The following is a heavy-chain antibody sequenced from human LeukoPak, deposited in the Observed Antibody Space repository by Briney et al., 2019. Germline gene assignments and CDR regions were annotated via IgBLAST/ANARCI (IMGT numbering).Heavy chain of an antibody. Sequence: ASVKVSCKASGCTFTSYGISWVRQAPGQGLEWMGWISAYNGNTNYAQKLQGRVTMTTDTSTSTAYMELRSLRSDDTAVYYCARDDDSSGYYYYYYYGMDVWGQGTTVTVSS. CDR3: ARDDDSSGYYYYYYYGMDV. CDR1: GCTFTSYG. D-gene: IGHD3-22*01. V-gene: IGHV1-18*01. J-gene: IGHJ6*02. CDR2: ISAYNGNT.